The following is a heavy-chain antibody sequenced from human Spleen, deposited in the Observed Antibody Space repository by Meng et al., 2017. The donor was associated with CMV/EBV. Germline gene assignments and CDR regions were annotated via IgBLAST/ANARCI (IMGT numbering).Heavy chain of an antibody. V-gene: IGHV3-7*01. D-gene: IGHD3-3*01. J-gene: IGHJ6*02. CDR3: ARDAVLKWSWYYDFWSGFGGMDV. CDR1: GFTFRRNW. CDR2: IKQDGSEK. Sequence: GESLKISCGASGFTFRRNWMSWVRQAPGKGLEWVANIKQDGSEKYYVDSVKGRFTISRDNAKNSLYLQMNSLRAEDTAVYYCARDAVLKWSWYYDFWSGFGGMDVWGQGTTVTVSS.